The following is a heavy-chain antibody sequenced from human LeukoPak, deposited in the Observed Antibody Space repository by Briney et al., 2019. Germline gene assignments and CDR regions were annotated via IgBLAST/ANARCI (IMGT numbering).Heavy chain of an antibody. J-gene: IGHJ3*02. D-gene: IGHD1-7*01. Sequence: GGSLRLSCAVSGFTFRTYVMSWVRQAPGMGLEWVSTISGGGGKTYYSDAVKGRVTISRDNSNNTVYLKMNSLRAEDTAVYYCARDSGNYLDAFDIWGQGTMVTVSS. V-gene: IGHV3-23*01. CDR3: ARDSGNYLDAFDI. CDR1: GFTFRTYV. CDR2: ISGGGGKT.